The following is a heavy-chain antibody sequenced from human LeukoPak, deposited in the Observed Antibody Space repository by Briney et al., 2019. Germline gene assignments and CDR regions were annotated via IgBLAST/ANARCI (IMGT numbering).Heavy chain of an antibody. CDR3: AREDYYGSGSSYGFDY. D-gene: IGHD3-10*01. CDR1: GGSISSYY. J-gene: IGHJ4*02. CDR2: IYYSGST. V-gene: IGHV4-59*01. Sequence: PSETLSLTCTVSGGSISSYYWSWLRQPPGKGLEWIGYIYYSGSTNYNPSLKSRVTISVDTSKNQFSLKLSSVTAAETAVYYCAREDYYGSGSSYGFDYWRQGTLVTVSS.